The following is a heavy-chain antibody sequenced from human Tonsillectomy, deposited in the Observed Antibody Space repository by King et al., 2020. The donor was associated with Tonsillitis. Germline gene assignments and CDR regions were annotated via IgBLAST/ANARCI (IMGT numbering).Heavy chain of an antibody. CDR3: AREGGSVWFGELLPNYYSYYGMDV. J-gene: IGHJ6*02. CDR2: IKQDGSEK. V-gene: IGHV3-7*03. D-gene: IGHD3-10*01. Sequence: QLVQSGGGLVQPGGSLRLSCAASGFTFSSYWMSWVRQAPGKGLEWVANIKQDGSEKYYVDSVKGRFTISRDNAKNSLYLQMNSLRAEHTAVYYCAREGGSVWFGELLPNYYSYYGMDVWGQGTTVTVSS. CDR1: GFTFSSYW.